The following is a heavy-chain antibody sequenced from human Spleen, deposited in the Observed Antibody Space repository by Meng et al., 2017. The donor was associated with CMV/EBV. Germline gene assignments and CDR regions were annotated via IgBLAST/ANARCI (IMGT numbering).Heavy chain of an antibody. CDR2: INPGNGGT. Sequence: SGYTCTSYYRHWLRQAPGQVLEWMGIINPGNGGTNYAQKFQGRVTMTRDTSTSTVYMELSSLRSEDTAVYYCARDHGVAARLNWFDPWGQGTLVTVSS. J-gene: IGHJ5*02. CDR1: GYTCTSYY. D-gene: IGHD6-6*01. CDR3: ARDHGVAARLNWFDP. V-gene: IGHV1-46*01.